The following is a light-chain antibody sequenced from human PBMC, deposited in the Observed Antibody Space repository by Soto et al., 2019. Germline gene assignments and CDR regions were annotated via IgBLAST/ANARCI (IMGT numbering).Light chain of an antibody. CDR1: SSDVGGYNY. CDR2: DVS. Sequence: QSALTQPASVSGSPGQSITLSCTGTSSDVGGYNYVSWYQQHPGKAPKLMIYDVSNRPSGVANRFSGSKSGNTASLTISGLQVEDEADYYCSSYTSSSTDYVFGTGTKVTVL. J-gene: IGLJ1*01. V-gene: IGLV2-14*01. CDR3: SSYTSSSTDYV.